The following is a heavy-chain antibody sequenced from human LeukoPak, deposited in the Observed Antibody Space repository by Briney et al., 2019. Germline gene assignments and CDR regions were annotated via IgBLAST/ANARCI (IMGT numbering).Heavy chain of an antibody. CDR2: ISYDGSNK. CDR3: AREIPTRITIFGVVTMGAFDY. D-gene: IGHD3-3*01. J-gene: IGHJ4*02. Sequence: PGRSLRLSCAASGFTFGSYAMHWVRQAPGKGLEWVAVISYDGSNKYYADSVKGRFTISRDNSKNTLYLQMNSLRAEDTAVYYCAREIPTRITIFGVVTMGAFDYWGQGTLVTVSS. V-gene: IGHV3-30-3*01. CDR1: GFTFGSYA.